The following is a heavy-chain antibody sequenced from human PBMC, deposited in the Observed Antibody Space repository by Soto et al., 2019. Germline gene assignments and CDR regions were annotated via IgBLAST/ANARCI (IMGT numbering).Heavy chain of an antibody. J-gene: IGHJ5*02. D-gene: IGHD2-2*01. CDR1: GGSISSSSYY. V-gene: IGHV4-39*01. CDR2: IYYSGST. Sequence: SETLSLTCTVSGGSISSSSYYWGWIRQPPGKGLEWIGSIYYSGSTYYNPSLKSRVTISVDTSKNQFSLKLSSVTAADTAVYYCARNDAVVVVPPIGPWGQGTMVTVYS. CDR3: ARNDAVVVVPPIGP.